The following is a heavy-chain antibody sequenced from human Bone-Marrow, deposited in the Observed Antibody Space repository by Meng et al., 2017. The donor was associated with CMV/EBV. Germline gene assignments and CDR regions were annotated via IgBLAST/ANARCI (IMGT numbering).Heavy chain of an antibody. Sequence: SVKVSCKASGGTFSSYTISWVRQAPGQGLEWMGRIIPILGIANYAQKFQGRVTITADKSTSTAYMELSSLRSEDTAVYYCARSVGTIYLWVRGMDVWGQGPRSRSP. V-gene: IGHV1-69*02. D-gene: IGHD5-12*01. J-gene: IGHJ6*02. CDR3: ARSVGTIYLWVRGMDV. CDR2: IIPILGIA. CDR1: GGTFSSYT.